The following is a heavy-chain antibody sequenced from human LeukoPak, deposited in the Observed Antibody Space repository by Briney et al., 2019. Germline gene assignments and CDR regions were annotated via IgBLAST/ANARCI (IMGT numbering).Heavy chain of an antibody. V-gene: IGHV3-23*01. CDR3: ARDLYGSGRYQRDY. Sequence: GGSLRLSCAASGFTFDNYVMSWVRQAPGKGLEWVSGISVTGDTTYYADSVKGRFTISRDNAKNSLYLQMNNLRDEDTAVYYCARDLYGSGRYQRDYWGQGTLVTVSS. J-gene: IGHJ4*02. CDR1: GFTFDNYV. D-gene: IGHD3-10*01. CDR2: ISVTGDTT.